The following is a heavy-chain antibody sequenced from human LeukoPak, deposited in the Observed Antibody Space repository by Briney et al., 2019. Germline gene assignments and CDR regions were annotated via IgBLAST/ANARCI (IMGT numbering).Heavy chain of an antibody. CDR1: GYTFTSYD. J-gene: IGHJ4*02. CDR2: MNPNSGNT. V-gene: IGHV1-8*02. D-gene: IGHD3-10*01. Sequence: EASVKVSCKASGYTFTSYDINWVRQATGQGLEWMGWMNPNSGNTGYAQKFQGRVTMTRNTSISTAYMELSSLRSEDTAVYYCARGITTMVRGANPFDYWGRGTLVTVSS. CDR3: ARGITTMVRGANPFDY.